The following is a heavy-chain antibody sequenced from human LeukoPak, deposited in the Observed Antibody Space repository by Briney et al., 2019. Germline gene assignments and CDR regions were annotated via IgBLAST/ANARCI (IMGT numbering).Heavy chain of an antibody. V-gene: IGHV4-34*01. J-gene: IGHJ4*02. CDR1: GGSFSGYY. CDR2: INHSGST. D-gene: IGHD3-22*01. Sequence: KPSETLSLTCAVYGGSFSGYYWSWIRQPPGKGLEWIGEINHSGSTNYNPSLKSRVTISVDTSKNQFSLKLSSVTAADTAVYYSARSRKTYYYDKGPPKTYYFDYWGQGTLVTVSS. CDR3: ARSRKTYYYDKGPPKTYYFDY.